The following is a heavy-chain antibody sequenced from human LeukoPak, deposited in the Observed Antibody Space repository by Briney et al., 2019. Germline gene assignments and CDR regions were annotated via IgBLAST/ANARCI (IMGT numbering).Heavy chain of an antibody. CDR2: IYYSGST. V-gene: IGHV4-39*02. J-gene: IGHJ4*02. Sequence: SETLSLTCTVSGGSISSSSYYWGWIRQPPGKGLEWIGSIYYSGSTYYNPSLKSRVTISVDTSKNQFSLKLSSVTAADTALYYCARDYSGGYNGYFDYWGQGTLVTVSS. D-gene: IGHD5-24*01. CDR3: ARDYSGGYNGYFDY. CDR1: GGSISSSSYY.